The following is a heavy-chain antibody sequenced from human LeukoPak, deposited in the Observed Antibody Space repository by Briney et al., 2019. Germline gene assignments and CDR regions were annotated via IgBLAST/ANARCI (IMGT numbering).Heavy chain of an antibody. Sequence: PGWSLRLSCAASGFTFAEYTMHWVRQAPGKGLEWVSLISWNGARIHYGDSVKGRFTISRDNSKNSLYLQMNSLRTEDTALYYCVKDLVAASENVRGWYPMDYWGQGTLVTVSS. J-gene: IGHJ4*02. CDR2: ISWNGARI. CDR1: GFTFAEYT. V-gene: IGHV3-43*01. D-gene: IGHD6-19*01. CDR3: VKDLVAASENVRGWYPMDY.